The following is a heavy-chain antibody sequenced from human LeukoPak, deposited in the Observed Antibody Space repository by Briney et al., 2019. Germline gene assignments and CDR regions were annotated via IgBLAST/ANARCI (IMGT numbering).Heavy chain of an antibody. D-gene: IGHD1-26*01. CDR1: GFTFSSYA. V-gene: IGHV3-64*01. CDR2: ISSNGGST. CDR3: ARNGAGLPY. Sequence: GGSLRLSCAASGFTFSSYAMHWVRQAPGKGLEYVSAISSNGGSTYYANSVKGRFTISRDNSKNTLYLQMGSLRAEDMAVYYCARNGAGLPYWGQGTLVTVSS. J-gene: IGHJ1*01.